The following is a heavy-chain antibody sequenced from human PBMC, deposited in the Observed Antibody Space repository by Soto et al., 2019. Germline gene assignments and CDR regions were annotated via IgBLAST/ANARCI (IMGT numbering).Heavy chain of an antibody. D-gene: IGHD3-3*01. V-gene: IGHV1-18*01. CDR1: GYTFTSYG. Sequence: QVQLVQSGAEVKKPGASVKVSCKASGYTFTSYGISWVRQAPGQGLEWMGWISAYNGNTNYAQKRQGRVTMTTDTSTSTAYMELRSLRSDDTSVYYCARATPYYDFWSGYYTPYYYYMDVWGKGTTVTVSS. CDR3: ARATPYYDFWSGYYTPYYYYMDV. J-gene: IGHJ6*03. CDR2: ISAYNGNT.